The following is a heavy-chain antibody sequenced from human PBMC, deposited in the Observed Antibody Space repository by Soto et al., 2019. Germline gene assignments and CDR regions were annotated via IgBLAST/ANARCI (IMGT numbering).Heavy chain of an antibody. V-gene: IGHV4-31*03. D-gene: IGHD3-16*02. J-gene: IGHJ4*02. CDR3: ARSMNDYIWGSYRSSSAWYFDY. CDR2: IYHSGST. Sequence: PSETLSLTCTVSGGSISSGGYYWSWIRQHPGKGLEWIGNIYHSGSTNYNPSLKSRVTISVDTSKNQFSLKLSSVTAADTAVYYCARSMNDYIWGSYRSSSAWYFDYWGQGTLVTVSS. CDR1: GGSISSGGYY.